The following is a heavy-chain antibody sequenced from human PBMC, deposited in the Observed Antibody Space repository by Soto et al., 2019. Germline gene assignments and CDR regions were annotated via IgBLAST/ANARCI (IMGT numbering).Heavy chain of an antibody. Sequence: GGSLRLSCAASGFPFSSYGMHWVRQAPGKGLEWVAVIWYDGSNKYYADSVKGRFTISRDNSKNTLYLQMNSLRAEDTAVYYCARDGDIWGAFDIWGQGTMVTVSS. V-gene: IGHV3-33*01. CDR3: ARDGDIWGAFDI. CDR1: GFPFSSYG. CDR2: IWYDGSNK. J-gene: IGHJ3*02. D-gene: IGHD7-27*01.